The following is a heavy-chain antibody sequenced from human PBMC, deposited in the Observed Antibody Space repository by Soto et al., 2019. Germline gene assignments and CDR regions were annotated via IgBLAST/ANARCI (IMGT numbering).Heavy chain of an antibody. CDR1: GGTFSSYA. D-gene: IGHD2-2*02. J-gene: IGHJ6*02. V-gene: IGHV1-69*01. Sequence: QVQLVQSGAEVKKPGSSVKVSCKASGGTFSSYAISWVRQAPGQGLEWMGGIIPIFGTANYAQKSQGRVTITADESTSTAYMEVSSLRSEDTAVYYCATIEEVVVVPAAIRYYGMDVWGQGTTVTVAS. CDR3: ATIEEVVVVPAAIRYYGMDV. CDR2: IIPIFGTA.